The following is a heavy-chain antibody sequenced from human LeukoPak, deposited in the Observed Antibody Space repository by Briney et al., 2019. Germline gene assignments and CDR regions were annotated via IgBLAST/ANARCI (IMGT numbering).Heavy chain of an antibody. CDR3: AKKRDYDILTGYYGWFDP. CDR2: ISYDGSYK. J-gene: IGHJ5*02. D-gene: IGHD3-9*01. CDR1: GFTFSNYG. Sequence: GGSLRLSCAASGFTFSNYGMHWVRQAPGKGLEWVAVISYDGSYKYYADSVNGRFTISRDNSKNTLYLQMNSLRAKDTALYYCAKKRDYDILTGYYGWFDPWGQGTLVTVSS. V-gene: IGHV3-30*18.